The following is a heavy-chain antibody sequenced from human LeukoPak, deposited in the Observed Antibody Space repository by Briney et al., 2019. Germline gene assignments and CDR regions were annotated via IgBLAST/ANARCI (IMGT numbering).Heavy chain of an antibody. J-gene: IGHJ4*02. CDR2: ITGSGDST. CDR1: GFIFSTYP. Sequence: PGGSLRLSCAASGFIFSTYPMSWVRQAPGKGLEGVSAITGSGDSTFYADSVEGRCTISRDNSKNTLSLQMNTLRAEDTAVYYCAKENPVGGTNYFDYWGQGTLVTVSS. V-gene: IGHV3-23*01. D-gene: IGHD1-26*01. CDR3: AKENPVGGTNYFDY.